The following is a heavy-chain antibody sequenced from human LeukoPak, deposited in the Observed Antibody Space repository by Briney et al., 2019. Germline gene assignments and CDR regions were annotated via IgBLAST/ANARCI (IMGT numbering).Heavy chain of an antibody. CDR2: IKQDGSEK. Sequence: GGSLRLSCAASGFTFSSYWMSWVRQAPGKGLEWVANIKQDGSEKYYVDSVKGRFTISRDNAKNSLYLQMNSLRAEDTAVYYCARVRSIVGATGHAFDIWGQGTMVTVSS. CDR3: ARVRSIVGATGHAFDI. D-gene: IGHD1-26*01. V-gene: IGHV3-7*01. J-gene: IGHJ3*02. CDR1: GFTFSSYW.